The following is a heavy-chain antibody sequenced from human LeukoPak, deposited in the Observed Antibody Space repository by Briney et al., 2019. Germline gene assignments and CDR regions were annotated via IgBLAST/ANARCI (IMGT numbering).Heavy chain of an antibody. J-gene: IGHJ4*02. CDR2: ISGSGGST. D-gene: IGHD4-17*01. CDR1: GFTFSSYA. Sequence: PGGSLRLSCAASGFTFSSYAMTWVRQAPGKGLEWVSSISGSGGSTYYADSVKGRFTISRDNSKNTLYLQMNSLRAEDTAVYYCARGRDDYGDSPLFDYWGQGTLVTVSS. V-gene: IGHV3-23*01. CDR3: ARGRDDYGDSPLFDY.